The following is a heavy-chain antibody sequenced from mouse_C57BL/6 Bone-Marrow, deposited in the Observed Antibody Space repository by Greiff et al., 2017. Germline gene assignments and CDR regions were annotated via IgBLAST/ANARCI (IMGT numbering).Heavy chain of an antibody. CDR3: APLPPYAMDY. V-gene: IGHV1-55*01. CDR2: IYPGSGST. D-gene: IGHD2-10*01. J-gene: IGHJ4*01. Sequence: QVQLQPGAELVKPGASVKMSCKASGYTFTSYWITWVKQRPGQGLEWIGDIYPGSGSTNYNEKFKSKATLTVDTSSSTAYMQLSSLTSEDSAVYYCAPLPPYAMDYWGQGTSVTVSS. CDR1: GYTFTSYW.